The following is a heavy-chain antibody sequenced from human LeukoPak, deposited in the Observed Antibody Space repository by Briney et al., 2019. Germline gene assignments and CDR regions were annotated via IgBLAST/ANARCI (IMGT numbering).Heavy chain of an antibody. CDR2: IYSSGST. J-gene: IGHJ4*02. Sequence: GGSLRLSCAASGFTVSSNYMNWVRQAPGKGLEWVSVIYSSGSTYYADSVKGRFTMSRDNSKNTLYLQMNSLRAEDTAVYYCARDLYGVSHDYWGQGTLVTVSS. V-gene: IGHV3-53*01. CDR1: GFTVSSNY. CDR3: ARDLYGVSHDY. D-gene: IGHD4-17*01.